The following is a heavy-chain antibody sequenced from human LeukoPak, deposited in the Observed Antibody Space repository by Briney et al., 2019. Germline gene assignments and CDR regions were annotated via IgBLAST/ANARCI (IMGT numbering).Heavy chain of an antibody. CDR3: ARDPRGIVGANLNWFDP. V-gene: IGHV4-4*07. CDR1: GGSISSYY. D-gene: IGHD1-26*01. J-gene: IGHJ5*02. Sequence: PSETLSLTCTVSGGSISSYYWSWIRQPAGKGLEWIGRIYASGSTNYNPSLKSRVTMSVDTSKSQFSLKLISVTAADTAVYYCARDPRGIVGANLNWFDPWGQGTLVTVSS. CDR2: IYASGST.